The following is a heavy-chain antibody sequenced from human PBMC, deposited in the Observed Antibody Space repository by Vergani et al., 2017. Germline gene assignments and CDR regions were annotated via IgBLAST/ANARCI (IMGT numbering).Heavy chain of an antibody. Sequence: QVQLVQSGAEVKKPGSSVKVSCKASGGTFSSYAISWVRQAPGQGLEWMGRIIPILGTANYAQKFQGRVTITADESTSTAYMGLSSLRSEETAVYNCARDPFTYYYDSSGGGPFDYWGQGTLVTVSS. D-gene: IGHD3-22*01. CDR1: GGTFSSYA. CDR3: ARDPFTYYYDSSGGGPFDY. J-gene: IGHJ4*02. CDR2: IIPILGTA. V-gene: IGHV1-69*11.